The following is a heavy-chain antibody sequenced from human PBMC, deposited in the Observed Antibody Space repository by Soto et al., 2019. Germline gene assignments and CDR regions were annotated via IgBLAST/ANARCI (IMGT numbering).Heavy chain of an antibody. J-gene: IGHJ4*02. CDR2: IIPIFGTA. D-gene: IGHD5-12*01. V-gene: IGHV1-69*13. CDR3: ARVGNGGYDYYFDY. Sequence: SVKVSCKASGCTFSSYAISWVRQAPGQGLEWMGGIIPIFGTANYAQKFQGRVTITADESTSTAYMELSSLRSEDTAVYYCARVGNGGYDYYFDYWGQGTLVTVSS. CDR1: GCTFSSYA.